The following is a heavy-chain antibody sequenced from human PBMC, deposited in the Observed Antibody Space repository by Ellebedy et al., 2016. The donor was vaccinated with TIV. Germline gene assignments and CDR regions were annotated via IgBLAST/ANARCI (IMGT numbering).Heavy chain of an antibody. J-gene: IGHJ6*02. V-gene: IGHV1-69*13. D-gene: IGHD3-9*01. Sequence: SVKVSCXASGGTFSSYAISWVRQAPGQGLEWMGGIIPIFGTANYAQKFQGRVTITADESTSTAYMELSSLRSEDTAVYYCARYFDWPRFALDVWGQGTTVTVSS. CDR1: GGTFSSYA. CDR2: IIPIFGTA. CDR3: ARYFDWPRFALDV.